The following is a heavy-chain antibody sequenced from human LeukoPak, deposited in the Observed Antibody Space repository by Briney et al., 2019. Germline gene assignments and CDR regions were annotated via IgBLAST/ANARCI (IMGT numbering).Heavy chain of an antibody. D-gene: IGHD6-19*01. CDR2: IYNSGST. J-gene: IGHJ6*03. CDR1: GGSISGSSYY. CDR3: ARDRGQWLAHYYYMDV. V-gene: IGHV4-39*07. Sequence: PSETLSLTCNVSGGSISGSSYYWGWIRQPPGKGLEWIGNIYNSGSTNYNPSLKSRVTIAVDTSKNQFSLKLRSVTAADTAVYYCARDRGQWLAHYYYMDVWGKGTTVTVSS.